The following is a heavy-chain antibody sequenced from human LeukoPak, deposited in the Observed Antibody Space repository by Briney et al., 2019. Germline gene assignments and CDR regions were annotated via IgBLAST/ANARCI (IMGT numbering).Heavy chain of an antibody. Sequence: SVKVSCKASGGTFSSYAISWVRQAPGQGLEWMGGIIPIFGTANYAQKFQGRVTITADESTSTAHMELSSLRSEDTAAYYCARERGYYYDSSGYFYYFDYWGQGTLVTVSS. J-gene: IGHJ4*02. V-gene: IGHV1-69*13. CDR2: IIPIFGTA. CDR3: ARERGYYYDSSGYFYYFDY. CDR1: GGTFSSYA. D-gene: IGHD3-22*01.